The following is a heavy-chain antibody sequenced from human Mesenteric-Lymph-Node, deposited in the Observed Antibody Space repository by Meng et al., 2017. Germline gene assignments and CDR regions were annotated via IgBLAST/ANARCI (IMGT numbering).Heavy chain of an antibody. CDR1: GFTFSSNG. Sequence: EGQRLESGGGWVHPGGALRLSGAASGFTFSSNGMNWVRQAPGKGLGWVSSISGSGPVTYYADSVKGRFTISRDNSKNTLYLQMNSLKAEDTAVYYCAKALTTVTTAVDYWGQGTLVTVSS. J-gene: IGHJ4*02. D-gene: IGHD4-17*01. CDR3: AKALTTVTTAVDY. CDR2: ISGSGPVT. V-gene: IGHV3-23*01.